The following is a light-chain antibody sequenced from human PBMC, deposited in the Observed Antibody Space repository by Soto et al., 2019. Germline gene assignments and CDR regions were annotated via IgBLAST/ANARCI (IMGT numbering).Light chain of an antibody. Sequence: QSVLTQPASVSGSPGQSITISCTGTSSDVGGYNYVSWYQQHPGKAPKLMIYDVSNRPSGVSNRFSGSKSGNTASLTISGLQAEGEADYYCSSYTSSSTLNYVFGTGTKLTVL. CDR1: SSDVGGYNY. CDR3: SSYTSSSTLNYV. V-gene: IGLV2-14*01. J-gene: IGLJ1*01. CDR2: DVS.